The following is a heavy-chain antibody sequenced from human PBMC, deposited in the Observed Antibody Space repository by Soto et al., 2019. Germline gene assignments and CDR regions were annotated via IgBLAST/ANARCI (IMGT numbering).Heavy chain of an antibody. CDR1: GYSISGGFY. J-gene: IGHJ4*02. CDR3: ANRVDVLAPWN. CDR2: IYHGGSS. V-gene: IGHV4-38-2*01. Sequence: SETLSLTCAVSGYSISGGFYWVWIRQPPGKGLEWIGSIYHGGSSYFNPSLKSRATISMDTSENQFSLKLTSVTAADTAIYFCANRVDVLAPWNWGQGTLVTVLL. D-gene: IGHD3-9*01.